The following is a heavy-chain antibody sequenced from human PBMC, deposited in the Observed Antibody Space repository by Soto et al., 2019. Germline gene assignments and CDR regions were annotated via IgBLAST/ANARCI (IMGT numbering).Heavy chain of an antibody. CDR3: ARDWGAAARYMDV. Sequence: EVQLVESGGGLVQPGGSLRLSCAASGFTFSSYWMSWVRQAPGKGLEWVTNIKQDGSEKYYVDSVKGRFTISRDNAKNSLYLQMNSLRAEDTAVYYCARDWGAAARYMDVWGKGTTVTVSS. CDR1: GFTFSSYW. J-gene: IGHJ6*03. V-gene: IGHV3-7*01. D-gene: IGHD6-13*01. CDR2: IKQDGSEK.